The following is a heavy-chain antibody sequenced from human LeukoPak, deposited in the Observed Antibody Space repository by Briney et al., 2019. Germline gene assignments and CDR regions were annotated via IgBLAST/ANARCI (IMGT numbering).Heavy chain of an antibody. D-gene: IGHD2-21*02. CDR1: VFTFDDYA. Sequence: GGSLRLSCAASVFTFDDYAMHWVRQAPGKGLEWVSGISWNSGSIGYADSVKGRFTISRDNAKNSLYLQMNSLRAEDMALYYCAKSPCGGDCYSFDYWGQGTLVTVSS. V-gene: IGHV3-9*03. CDR2: ISWNSGSI. CDR3: AKSPCGGDCYSFDY. J-gene: IGHJ4*02.